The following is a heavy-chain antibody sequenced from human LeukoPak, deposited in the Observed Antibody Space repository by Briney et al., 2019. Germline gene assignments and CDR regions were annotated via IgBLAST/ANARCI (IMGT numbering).Heavy chain of an antibody. J-gene: IGHJ6*02. V-gene: IGHV3-7*01. CDR1: GFTFSSYW. Sequence: GGSLRLSCAASGFTFSSYWMSWVRQAPGKGLEWVGNIKQDGSEKYYMDSMKGRFTISRDNSKNTLYLQMNSLRAEDTAVYYCAREIALVVVVEGITRYYGMDVWGQGTTVTVSS. CDR3: AREIALVVVVEGITRYYGMDV. CDR2: IKQDGSEK. D-gene: IGHD2-15*01.